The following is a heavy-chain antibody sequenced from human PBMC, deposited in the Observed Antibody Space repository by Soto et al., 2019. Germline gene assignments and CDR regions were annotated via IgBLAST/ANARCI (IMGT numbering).Heavy chain of an antibody. CDR1: GASMSRHY. V-gene: IGHV4-59*11. Sequence: PSETLSLTCSVSGASMSRHYWSWIRQSPGKGLEWIGFISHTGATTYNPSLERRVTLSLVTLRKQFSLTLRSVTAADTAVYYFARGRGRPPPLPPVDFDYWGPGSQVTSPQ. CDR3: ARGRGRPPPLPPVDFDY. CDR2: ISHTGAT. D-gene: IGHD3-16*01. J-gene: IGHJ4*02.